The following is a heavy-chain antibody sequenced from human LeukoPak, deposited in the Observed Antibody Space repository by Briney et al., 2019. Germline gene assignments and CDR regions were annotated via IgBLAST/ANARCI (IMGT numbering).Heavy chain of an antibody. CDR1: GDSIFSASYY. Sequence: SQTLSLTCTVSGDSIFSASYYWGWLRQPPGKSLEWIGFIYYSGNTYYSSSLRSRISISIDTSNNQFSLSLSSVTVADTAVYYCAREGTAHAFDNWGRGTMVTVSS. CDR3: AREGTAHAFDN. D-gene: IGHD3-10*01. CDR2: IYYSGNT. J-gene: IGHJ3*02. V-gene: IGHV4-31*03.